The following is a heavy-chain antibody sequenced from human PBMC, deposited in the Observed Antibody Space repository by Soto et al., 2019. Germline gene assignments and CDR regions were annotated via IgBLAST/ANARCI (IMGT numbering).Heavy chain of an antibody. V-gene: IGHV3-64D*06. D-gene: IGHD6-13*01. J-gene: IGHJ6*02. CDR1: GFTFNSYA. CDR2: ISGNGGTT. CDR3: VKGRKAVAGTLKSVGMDV. Sequence: PGGSLRLSCSASGFTFNSYAVHWVRQAPGKGLEYVSAISGNGGTTYYADSVKDRFIISRDNSKNTVIIKISRLETDKIDIYYCVKGRKAVAGTLKSVGMDVWGQGT.